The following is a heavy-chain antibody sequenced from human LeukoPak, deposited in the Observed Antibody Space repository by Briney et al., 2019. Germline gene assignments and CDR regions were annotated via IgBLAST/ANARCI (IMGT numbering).Heavy chain of an antibody. CDR3: TKWSGFGDD. V-gene: IGHV3-48*01. J-gene: IGHJ4*02. CDR1: GFTFSSYS. CDR2: ISSSSITI. Sequence: GGSLRLSCAAFGFTFSSYSLNWVRQAPGKGLEWVSFISSSSITIYYADSVKGRFTISRDNSRNTLYLQMSSLRPEDTAVYYCTKWSGFGDDWGQGTLVTLSS. D-gene: IGHD3-10*01.